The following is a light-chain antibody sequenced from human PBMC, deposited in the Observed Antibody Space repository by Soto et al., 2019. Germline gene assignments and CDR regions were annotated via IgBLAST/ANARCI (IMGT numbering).Light chain of an antibody. CDR2: YDS. CDR3: QVWDSSSDHVV. Sequence: SYELTQPPSVSVAPGKTAXITCGGNNIGSNRAPWYQQKPGQAPVLVIYYDSDRPSGIPERFSGSNSGNTATLTISRVEAGDEADYYCQVWDSSSDHVVFGGGTQLTVL. V-gene: IGLV3-21*04. CDR1: NIGSNR. J-gene: IGLJ2*01.